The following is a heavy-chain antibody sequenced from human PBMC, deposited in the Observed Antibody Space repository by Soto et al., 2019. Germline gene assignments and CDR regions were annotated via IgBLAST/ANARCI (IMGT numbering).Heavy chain of an antibody. CDR2: ITTSSAYI. V-gene: IGHV3-21*01. J-gene: IGHJ5*02. CDR1: GFTFNTYD. D-gene: IGHD2-21*01. CDR3: VRSGTARLLRHSWFDT. Sequence: EVQLVESGGGLVKPGGSLRLSCAASGFTFNTYDMNWVRQAPGKGLEWGSSITTSSAYIYYADSLKGRITISRDNAKNSLFLQMNSLRAEDTAVYYCVRSGTARLLRHSWFDTWGQGTLVTVSS.